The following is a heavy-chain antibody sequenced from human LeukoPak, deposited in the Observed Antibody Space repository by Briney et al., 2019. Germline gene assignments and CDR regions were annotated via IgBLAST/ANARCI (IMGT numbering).Heavy chain of an antibody. CDR3: ASVGDYGDYVWAFDI. Sequence: PSETLSLTCTVSGGSINTYNYYWGWIRQPPGKGLEWIGTIFYTGSTYYNPPLKSRVTVSVDTSKNQFSLKLTSVTAADTAVYYCASVGDYGDYVWAFDIWGQGTMVTVSS. J-gene: IGHJ3*02. V-gene: IGHV4-39*01. D-gene: IGHD4-17*01. CDR2: IFYTGST. CDR1: GGSINTYNYY.